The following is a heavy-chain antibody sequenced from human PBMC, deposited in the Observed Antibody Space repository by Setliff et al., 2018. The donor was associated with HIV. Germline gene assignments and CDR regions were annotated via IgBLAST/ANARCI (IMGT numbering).Heavy chain of an antibody. Sequence: GASVKVSCKASGYTFNNYGIRWVRQAPGQGLEWMGWINDDNGNTKYSQKCQGRVTITADEATSTAYMELRSVRSEGRAVYYCARSSLAAAGLGYMDVWGQGTTVTVSS. D-gene: IGHD6-13*01. CDR1: GYTFNNYG. CDR2: INDDNGNT. CDR3: ARSSLAAAGLGYMDV. V-gene: IGHV1-18*01. J-gene: IGHJ6*03.